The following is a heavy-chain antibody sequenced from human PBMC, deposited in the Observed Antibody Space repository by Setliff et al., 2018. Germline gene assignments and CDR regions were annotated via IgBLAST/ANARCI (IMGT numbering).Heavy chain of an antibody. CDR1: GFTFSSYA. CDR2: ISGSGGST. CDR3: ARVGYCSGGSCYSPWGYYYYGMDV. Sequence: LRLSCAASGFTFSSYAMSWVRQAPGKGLEWVSAISGSGGSTYYADSVKGRFTISRDNSKNTLYLQMNSLRAEDTAVYYCARVGYCSGGSCYSPWGYYYYGMDVWGQGTTVTVSS. D-gene: IGHD2-15*01. J-gene: IGHJ6*02. V-gene: IGHV3-23*01.